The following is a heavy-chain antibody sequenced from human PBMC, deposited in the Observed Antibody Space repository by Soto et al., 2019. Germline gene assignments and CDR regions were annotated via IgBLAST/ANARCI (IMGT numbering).Heavy chain of an antibody. CDR2: INPSGGST. J-gene: IGHJ6*03. CDR3: ARDQNYGSGSYYNYYYYYMDV. Sequence: VASVKVCCKASGYTFTSYYMHWVQQAPGQGLEWMGIINPSGGSTSYAQKFQGRVTMTRDTSTSTVYMELSSLRSEDTAVYYCARDQNYGSGSYYNYYYYYMDVWGKGTTVTVS. CDR1: GYTFTSYY. V-gene: IGHV1-46*03. D-gene: IGHD3-10*01.